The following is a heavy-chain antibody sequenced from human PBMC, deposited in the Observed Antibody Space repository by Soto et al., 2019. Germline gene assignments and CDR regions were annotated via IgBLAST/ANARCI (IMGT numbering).Heavy chain of an antibody. Sequence: ASVKVSCKASGYTFTSYPLSWVRQAPGQGLEWMGWLSLYNGKTNYARQFQGRFTVTTDTSTSTAYMDLRGLRSDDTAIYYCATVVGAVPYWGQGTLVTVSS. D-gene: IGHD1-26*01. CDR3: ATVVGAVPY. J-gene: IGHJ4*02. CDR1: GYTFTSYP. V-gene: IGHV1-18*01. CDR2: LSLYNGKT.